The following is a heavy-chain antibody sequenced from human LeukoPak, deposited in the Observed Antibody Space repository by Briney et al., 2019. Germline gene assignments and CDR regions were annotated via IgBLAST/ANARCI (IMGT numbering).Heavy chain of an antibody. CDR1: GDSISSYY. D-gene: IGHD2-2*01. J-gene: IGHJ4*02. Sequence: SETLSLTCTVSGDSISSYYWSWIRQPPGKGLEWIGYIYYSGSTNYNPSLRSRVTISVDTSKNQFSLKLTSVTAADTAVFYCARGDIVVVPVDWGQGTLVTVSS. V-gene: IGHV4-59*08. CDR2: IYYSGST. CDR3: ARGDIVVVPVD.